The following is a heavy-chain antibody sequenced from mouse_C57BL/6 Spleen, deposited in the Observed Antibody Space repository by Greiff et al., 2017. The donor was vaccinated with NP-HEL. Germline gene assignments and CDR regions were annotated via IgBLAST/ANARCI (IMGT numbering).Heavy chain of an antibody. CDR3: ARGGDGYYRDDYYAMDY. D-gene: IGHD2-3*01. Sequence: QVQLKQSGAELARPGASVKLSCKASGYTFTSYGISWVKQRTGQGLEWIGEIYPRSGNTYYNEKFKGKATLTADKSSSTAYMELRSLTSEDSAVYFCARGGDGYYRDDYYAMDYWGQGTSVTVSS. V-gene: IGHV1-81*01. CDR2: IYPRSGNT. CDR1: GYTFTSYG. J-gene: IGHJ4*01.